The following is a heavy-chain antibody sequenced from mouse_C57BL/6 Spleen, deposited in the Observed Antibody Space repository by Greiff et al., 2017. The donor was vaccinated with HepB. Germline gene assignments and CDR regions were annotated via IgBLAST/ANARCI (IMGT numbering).Heavy chain of an antibody. V-gene: IGHV1-63*01. Sequence: QVQLKESGAELVRPGTSVKMSCKASGYTFTNYWIGWAKQRPGHGLEWIGDIYPGGGYTNYNEKFKGKATLTADKSSSTAYMQFSSLTSEDSAIYYCASYYGNPFAYWGQGTLVTVSA. CDR2: IYPGGGYT. CDR1: GYTFTNYW. J-gene: IGHJ3*01. CDR3: ASYYGNPFAY. D-gene: IGHD2-1*01.